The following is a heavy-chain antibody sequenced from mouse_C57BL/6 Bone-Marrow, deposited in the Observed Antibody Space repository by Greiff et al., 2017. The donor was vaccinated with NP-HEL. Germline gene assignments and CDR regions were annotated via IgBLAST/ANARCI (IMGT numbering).Heavy chain of an antibody. D-gene: IGHD1-1*01. V-gene: IGHV7-1*01. CDR3: ARDAPYYYGSSSMDY. J-gene: IGHJ4*01. CDR1: GFTFSDFY. CDR2: RRNKANDYTT. Sequence: EVNVVESGGGLVQSGRSLRLSCATSGFTFSDFYMEWVRQAPGKGLEWIAARRNKANDYTTEYSASVKGRFIVSRDTSQSILYLQMNALRAEDTAIYYCARDAPYYYGSSSMDYWGQGTSVTVSS.